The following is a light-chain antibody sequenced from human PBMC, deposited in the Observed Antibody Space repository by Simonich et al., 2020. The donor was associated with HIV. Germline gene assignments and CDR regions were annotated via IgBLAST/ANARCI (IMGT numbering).Light chain of an antibody. J-gene: IGKJ2*01. V-gene: IGKV4-1*01. CDR3: QQYGSSPYT. CDR1: QSVLYSSNNKNY. CDR2: WAA. Sequence: DIVMTQSPDSLALSLCERATINCKSSQSVLYSSNNKNYLAWYQQKPGQPPKLLIYWAATRVSGVPDRFSASGSGTDFTLTISRLEPEDFAVYYCQQYGSSPYTFGQGTKLEIK.